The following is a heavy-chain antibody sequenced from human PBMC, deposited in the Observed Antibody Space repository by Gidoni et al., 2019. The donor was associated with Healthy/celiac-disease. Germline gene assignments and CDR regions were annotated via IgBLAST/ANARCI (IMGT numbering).Heavy chain of an antibody. CDR3: ARVKGYYSYFDY. D-gene: IGHD3-22*01. CDR2: ISSSGSTI. Sequence: EVQLVESGGGLVQPGGSLRLSCAASGFTFSSYEMNWVRQAPGKRLEWVSYISSSGSTIYYADSVKGRFTISRDNAKNSLYLQMNSLRAEDTAVYYCARVKGYYSYFDYWGQGTLVTVSS. V-gene: IGHV3-48*03. CDR1: GFTFSSYE. J-gene: IGHJ4*02.